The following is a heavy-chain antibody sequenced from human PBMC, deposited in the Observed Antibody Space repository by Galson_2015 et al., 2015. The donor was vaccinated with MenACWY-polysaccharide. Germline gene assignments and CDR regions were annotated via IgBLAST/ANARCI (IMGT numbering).Heavy chain of an antibody. V-gene: IGHV3-30-3*01. CDR3: ARDPITSSNHDAFDI. D-gene: IGHD6-13*01. CDR1: GFTFSSYA. J-gene: IGHJ3*02. CDR2: ISYDGSNK. Sequence: SLRLSCAASGFTFSSYAMHWVRQAPGKGLEWVAVISYDGSNKYYADSVKGRFTISRDNSKNTLYLQMNSLRAEDTAVYYCARDPITSSNHDAFDIWGQGTMVTVSS.